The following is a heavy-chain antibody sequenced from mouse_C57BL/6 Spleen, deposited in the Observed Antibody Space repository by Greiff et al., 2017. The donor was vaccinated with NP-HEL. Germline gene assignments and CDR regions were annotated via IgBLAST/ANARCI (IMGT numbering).Heavy chain of an antibody. CDR1: GFTFSDYY. CDR3: ARGREGYFDY. J-gene: IGHJ2*01. CDR2: INYDGSST. V-gene: IGHV5-16*01. Sequence: EVKLVESEGGLVQPGSSMKLSCTASGFTFSDYYMAWVRQVPEKGLEWVANINYDGSSTYYLDSLKSRFIISRDNAKNILYLQMSSLKSEDTATYYCARGREGYFDYWGQGTTLTVSS.